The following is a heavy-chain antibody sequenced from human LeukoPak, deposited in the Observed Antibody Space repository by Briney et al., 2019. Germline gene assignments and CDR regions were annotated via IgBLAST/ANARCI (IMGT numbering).Heavy chain of an antibody. D-gene: IGHD1-14*01. CDR2: IKRKSDGGTT. Sequence: GGSLRFSCAASGLTFSNAWMSWVRKVPGKGLEWVGRIKRKSDGGTTDYAAPVKGRFTISRDDSKNTLYLQMNSLKSEDTAVYYCTTELDVRPNHYWGQGTLVTVSS. J-gene: IGHJ4*02. V-gene: IGHV3-15*01. CDR1: GLTFSNAW. CDR3: TTELDVRPNHY.